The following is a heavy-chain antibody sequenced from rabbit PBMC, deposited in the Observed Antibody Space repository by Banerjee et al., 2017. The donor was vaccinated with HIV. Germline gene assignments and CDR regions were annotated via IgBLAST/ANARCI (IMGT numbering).Heavy chain of an antibody. D-gene: IGHD6-1*01. CDR1: GFSFSNGYV. CDR3: GRDRDGDAGYGSLAL. CDR2: INTISGDT. V-gene: IGHV1S40*01. J-gene: IGHJ3*01. Sequence: QSLEESGGGLVQPGASLTLTCTASGFSFSNGYVMCWVRQAPGKGLEWIACINTISGDTVYATWAKGRFTISKASWTTVTLQMTSLTVADTATYFCGRDRDGDAGYGSLALWGQGTLVTVS.